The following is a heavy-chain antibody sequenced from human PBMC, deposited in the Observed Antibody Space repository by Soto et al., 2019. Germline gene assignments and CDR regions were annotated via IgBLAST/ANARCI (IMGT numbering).Heavy chain of an antibody. CDR2: INPSGGST. J-gene: IGHJ6*03. D-gene: IGHD3-16*01. V-gene: IGHV1-46*01. Sequence: SLTFSGTAFVYTYTSYYMHFVPQALGQGLEWMGIINPSGGSTSYAQKFQGRVTMTRDTSTSTVYMELSSLRSEDTVVYYCAKKFGGDYYYYMDVWGKGTTVTVSS. CDR1: VYTYTSYY. CDR3: AKKFGGDYYYYMDV.